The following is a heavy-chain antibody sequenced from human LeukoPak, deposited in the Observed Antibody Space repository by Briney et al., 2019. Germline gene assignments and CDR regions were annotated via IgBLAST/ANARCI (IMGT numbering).Heavy chain of an antibody. CDR3: VSGSDTSGYYFY. J-gene: IGHJ4*02. CDR2: IWSDGSEK. CDR1: GFTFSTSG. V-gene: IGHV3-33*03. D-gene: IGHD3-22*01. Sequence: GGSLRLSCAASGFTFSTSGMNWVRQAPGKGLEWVAVIWSDGSEKRYADSVKGRFTISRDNSKSTLYLQMNSLRAEDTAVYYCVSGSDTSGYYFYWGQRTLVTVSS.